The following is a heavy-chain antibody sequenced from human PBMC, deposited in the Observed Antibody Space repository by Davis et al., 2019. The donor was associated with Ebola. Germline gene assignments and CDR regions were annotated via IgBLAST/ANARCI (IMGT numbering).Heavy chain of an antibody. CDR3: ARVPQLLSNEYYFDY. J-gene: IGHJ4*02. D-gene: IGHD2-2*01. CDR1: GGTFSSYA. V-gene: IGHV1-69*06. Sequence: SVKVSCKASGGTFSSYAISWVRQAPGQGLEWMGGIIPIFGTANYAQKFQGRVTITADKSTSTAYMELSSLRSEDTAVYYCARVPQLLSNEYYFDYWGQGTLVTVSS. CDR2: IIPIFGTA.